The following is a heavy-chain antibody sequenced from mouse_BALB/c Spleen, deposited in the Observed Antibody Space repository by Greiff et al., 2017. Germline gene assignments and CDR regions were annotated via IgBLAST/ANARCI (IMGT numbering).Heavy chain of an antibody. CDR2: INPSTGYT. Sequence: QVQLKESGAELAKPGASVKMSCKASGYTFTSYWMHWVKQRPGQGLEWIGYINPSTGYTEYNQKFKDKATLTADKSSSTAYMQLSSLTSEDSAVYYCARRGYSMDYWGQGTSVTVSS. J-gene: IGHJ4*01. CDR3: ARRGYSMDY. V-gene: IGHV1-7*01. D-gene: IGHD2-12*01. CDR1: GYTFTSYW.